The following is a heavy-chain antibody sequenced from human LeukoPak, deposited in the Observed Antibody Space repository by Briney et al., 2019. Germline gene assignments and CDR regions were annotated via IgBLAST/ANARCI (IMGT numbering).Heavy chain of an antibody. Sequence: GGSLRLSCAASGSTFSDYFMSWIRQAPGKGLEWVSHIDSSSTIYYADSVKGRATISRDNAKNSLYLQMNSLRAEDTAVYYCAELGITMIGGVWGKGTTVTISS. CDR1: GSTFSDYF. CDR2: IDSSSTI. J-gene: IGHJ6*04. CDR3: AELGITMIGGV. V-gene: IGHV3-69-1*02. D-gene: IGHD3-10*02.